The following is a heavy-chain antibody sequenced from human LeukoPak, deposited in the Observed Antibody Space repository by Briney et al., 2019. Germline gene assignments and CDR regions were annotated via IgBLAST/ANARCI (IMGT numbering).Heavy chain of an antibody. Sequence: SSETLSLTCAVYGGSFSGYYWSWIRQPPGKGLEWIGEINHSGSTNYNPSLKSRVTISVDTSKNQFSLKLSSVTAADTAVYYCARVCCGSGSYYPPYYYYYMDVWGKGTTVTISS. CDR3: ARVCCGSGSYYPPYYYYYMDV. CDR1: GGSFSGYY. CDR2: INHSGST. J-gene: IGHJ6*03. V-gene: IGHV4-34*01. D-gene: IGHD3-10*01.